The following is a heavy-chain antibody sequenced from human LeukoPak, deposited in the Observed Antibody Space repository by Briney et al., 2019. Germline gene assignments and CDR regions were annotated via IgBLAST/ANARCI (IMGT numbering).Heavy chain of an antibody. Sequence: PVKVSCKASGGTFSSYAISWVRRAPGQGLEWMGRIIPILGIPNYAQKFQGRVTITADKSTTTAYMELSSLRSEDTAVYYCATEAIVVVTARDYWYFDLWGRGTLVTVSS. J-gene: IGHJ2*01. V-gene: IGHV1-69*04. CDR2: IIPILGIP. D-gene: IGHD2-21*02. CDR1: GGTFSSYA. CDR3: ATEAIVVVTARDYWYFDL.